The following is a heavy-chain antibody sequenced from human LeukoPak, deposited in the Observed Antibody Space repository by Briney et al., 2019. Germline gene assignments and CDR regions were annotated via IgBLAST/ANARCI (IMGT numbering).Heavy chain of an antibody. CDR3: ARIYCDGGGCYWFDP. V-gene: IGHV4-4*07. J-gene: IGHJ5*02. CDR1: GVSISSYY. D-gene: IGHD2-15*01. Sequence: SETLSLTSTVSGVSISSYYWSWIRQAAGKGLEWIGRINTSGNTNYNPSLKSRVSLSVDTSKNQFSLKLSSVTAADTAVYYCARIYCDGGGCYWFDPWGQGTLVTVSS. CDR2: INTSGNT.